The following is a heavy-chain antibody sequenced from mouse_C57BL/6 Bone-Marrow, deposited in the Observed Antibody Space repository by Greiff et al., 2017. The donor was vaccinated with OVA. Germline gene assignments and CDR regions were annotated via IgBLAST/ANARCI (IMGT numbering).Heavy chain of an antibody. CDR1: GYTFTDYN. CDR2: INPNNGGT. Sequence: VQLKESGPELVKPGASVKMSCKASGYTFTDYNMHWVKQSHGKSLEWIGYINPNNGGTSYNQKFKGKATLTVNKSSSTAYMERRSLTSEDSAVYYCARGATGGSDAMDDWGQGTSVTVCS. J-gene: IGHJ4*01. CDR3: ARGATGGSDAMDD. V-gene: IGHV1-22*01. D-gene: IGHD3-1*01.